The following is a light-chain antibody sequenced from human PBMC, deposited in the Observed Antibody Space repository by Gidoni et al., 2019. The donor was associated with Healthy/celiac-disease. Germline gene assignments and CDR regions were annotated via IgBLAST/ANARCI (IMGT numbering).Light chain of an antibody. V-gene: IGKV3-15*01. Sequence: ELVMTHSPATLSVSPGERATLSCRASQSVSSNVAWYQQKPGQAPRLLIYGASTRATGIPARVSGSGSGTEFTLTISSLQSEDFAVYYCQQYNNWPPMTFGQGTKVEIK. CDR1: QSVSSN. CDR2: GAS. CDR3: QQYNNWPPMT. J-gene: IGKJ1*01.